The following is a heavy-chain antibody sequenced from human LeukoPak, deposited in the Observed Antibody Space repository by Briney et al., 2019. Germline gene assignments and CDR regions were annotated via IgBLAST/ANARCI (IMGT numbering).Heavy chain of an antibody. Sequence: GGSLRLTCAASGFTFSSYWMSWVRQAPGKGLEWVAIIKQDGSEKYYVDSVKGRFTISRDNAKNSLYLQMNSLRAEDTAVYYCARGGLRIAAAVWGQGTLVTVSS. CDR3: ARGGLRIAAAV. CDR2: IKQDGSEK. V-gene: IGHV3-7*01. CDR1: GFTFSSYW. J-gene: IGHJ4*02. D-gene: IGHD6-13*01.